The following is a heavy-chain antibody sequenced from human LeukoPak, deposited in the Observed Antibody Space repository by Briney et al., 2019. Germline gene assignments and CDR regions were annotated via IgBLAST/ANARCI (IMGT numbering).Heavy chain of an antibody. CDR2: IIPMFDIT. CDR3: ARDSSAAGSGGLFDP. Sequence: GASVKVSCKASGGTFSSYGVSWVRQAPGQRLEWLGRIIPMFDITNYAQKFQGRVTVTADKATSTAYMELSSLISEDTAVYYCARDSSAAGSGGLFDPWGQGTQVTVSS. J-gene: IGHJ5*02. V-gene: IGHV1-69*04. D-gene: IGHD6-13*01. CDR1: GGTFSSYG.